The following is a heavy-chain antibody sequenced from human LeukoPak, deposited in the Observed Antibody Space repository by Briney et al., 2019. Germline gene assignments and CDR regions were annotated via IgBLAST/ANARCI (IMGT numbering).Heavy chain of an antibody. CDR3: TTDLGTYYHGSQRLIPIDY. Sequence: TGGSLRLSCVDSGFTFTNAWMSWVRQAPGKGLEWIGRIKSKTDGETTNYAEPVRGRFTISRDDSKSAVYLQMNSLKIEDTAVYYCTTDLGTYYHGSQRLIPIDYWGQGTLVTVSS. V-gene: IGHV3-15*01. CDR2: IKSKTDGETT. CDR1: GFTFTNAW. J-gene: IGHJ4*02. D-gene: IGHD3-10*01.